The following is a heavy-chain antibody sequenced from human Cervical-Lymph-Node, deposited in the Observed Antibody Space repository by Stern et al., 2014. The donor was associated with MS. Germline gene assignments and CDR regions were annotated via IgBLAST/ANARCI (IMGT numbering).Heavy chain of an antibody. V-gene: IGHV1-58*01. CDR3: AAFGDSSGYGFDY. CDR2: IGVGSGNT. J-gene: IGHJ4*02. CDR1: GFTFTSSA. Sequence: PLVESGPEVKKPGTSVKVSCKASGFTFTSSAVQWVRQARGQRLEWIGWIGVGSGNTNYAQKFQERVTITRDMSTSTAYMELSSLRSEDTAVYYCAAFGDSSGYGFDYWGQGTLVTVSS. D-gene: IGHD3-22*01.